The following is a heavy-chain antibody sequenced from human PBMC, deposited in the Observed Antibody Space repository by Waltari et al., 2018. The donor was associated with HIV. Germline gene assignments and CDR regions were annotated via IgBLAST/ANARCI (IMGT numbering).Heavy chain of an antibody. V-gene: IGHV3-43D*03. J-gene: IGHJ4*02. CDR3: AKDLNRLTVAGAAVDY. CDR1: GFNFGDYA. D-gene: IGHD4-17*01. CDR2: ISWNGISS. Sequence: DVQLADSGGVVVQPGGSLRLSCTASGFNFGDYAMHWVRQAPGKGLEWVSLISWNGISSDYAGSVKGRFTIARDNSKKSLYLEMTSLRLEDTALYYCAKDLNRLTVAGAAVDYWGQGTLVNVSS.